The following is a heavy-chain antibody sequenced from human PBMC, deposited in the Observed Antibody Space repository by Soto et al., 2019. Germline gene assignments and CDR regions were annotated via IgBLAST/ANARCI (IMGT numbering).Heavy chain of an antibody. CDR3: ARNRRGGKIYHFDS. Sequence: SETLSLTCTVSGGAISGYYWSWLRQSPGKGLEWIGYFYSSEKTDQNASLRKRVTMSVDTSNNQFSLRLTSVTAADTAVYYCARNRRGGKIYHFDSGGRGRLVTVSS. V-gene: IGHV4-59*01. CDR1: GGAISGYY. CDR2: FYSSEKT. J-gene: IGHJ4*02. D-gene: IGHD3-10*01.